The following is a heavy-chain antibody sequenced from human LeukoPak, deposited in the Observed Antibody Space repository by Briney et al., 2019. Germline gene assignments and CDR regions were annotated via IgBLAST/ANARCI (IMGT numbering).Heavy chain of an antibody. CDR2: IYYSGST. Sequence: PSETLSLTCTVSGGSISTYYWSWIRQPPGKGLEWLGYIYYSGSTSYNPSLKSRVTISVDTSKNQFSLKLSSVTAADTAVYYCARDPRGWFDPWGQGTLVTVSS. CDR3: ARDPRGWFDP. D-gene: IGHD3-10*01. V-gene: IGHV4-59*12. CDR1: GGSISTYY. J-gene: IGHJ5*02.